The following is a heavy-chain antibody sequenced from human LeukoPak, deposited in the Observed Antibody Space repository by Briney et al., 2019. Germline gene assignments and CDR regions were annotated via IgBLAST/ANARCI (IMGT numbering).Heavy chain of an antibody. V-gene: IGHV1-69*04. J-gene: IGHJ4*02. Sequence: GSSVKVSCKASGGTFSSYTISWVRQAPGQGLEWMGRITPILGIANYAQKFQGRVTITADKSTSTAYMELSSLRSEDTAVYYCARDPRGSGSDYWGQGTLVTVSS. CDR1: GGTFSSYT. CDR3: ARDPRGSGSDY. D-gene: IGHD2-15*01. CDR2: ITPILGIA.